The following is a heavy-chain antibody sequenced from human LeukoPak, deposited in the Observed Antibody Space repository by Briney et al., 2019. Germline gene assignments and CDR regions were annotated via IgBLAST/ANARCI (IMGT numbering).Heavy chain of an antibody. CDR1: GGTFSSYA. CDR3: AGEYCTNGVCPNWFDP. J-gene: IGHJ5*02. V-gene: IGHV1-69*05. CDR2: ITPIFGTA. Sequence: SVKVSCKASGGTFSSYAISWVRQAPGQGLEWMGRITPIFGTANYAQKFQGRVTITTDESTSTAYMELSSLRSEDTAVYYCAGEYCTNGVCPNWFDPWGQGTLVTVSS. D-gene: IGHD2-8*01.